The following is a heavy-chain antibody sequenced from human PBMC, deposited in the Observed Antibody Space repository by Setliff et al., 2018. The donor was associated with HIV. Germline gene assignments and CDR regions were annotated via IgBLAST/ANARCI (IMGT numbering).Heavy chain of an antibody. Sequence: PSPTLSLPCAISGDSVSSNSAAWNWIRQSPSRGLELLGRTYYRSKWYNDYAVSVKSRITINPDTSKNQFSLQLNSVTPEDTAVYYCASSRGLRSSVYYFDYWGQGTLVTVSS. CDR1: GDSVSSNSAA. D-gene: IGHD5-12*01. CDR2: TYYRSKWYN. V-gene: IGHV6-1*01. J-gene: IGHJ4*02. CDR3: ASSRGLRSSVYYFDY.